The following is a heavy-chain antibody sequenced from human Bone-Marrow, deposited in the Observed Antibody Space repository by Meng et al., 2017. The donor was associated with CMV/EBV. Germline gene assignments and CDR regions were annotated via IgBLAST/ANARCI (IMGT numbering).Heavy chain of an antibody. J-gene: IGHJ5*01. CDR1: GGTFSSYA. V-gene: IGHV1-69*05. D-gene: IGHD6-13*01. CDR2: IIPIFGTA. CDR3: ARDRLSISWFARNWFDP. Sequence: SVKVSCKASGGTFSSYAISWVRQAPGQGLEWMGGIIPIFGTANYAQKFQGRVTMTRDTSTSTVYMELSSLRSEDTAVYYCARDRLSISWFARNWFDPWGQGTTVTVSS.